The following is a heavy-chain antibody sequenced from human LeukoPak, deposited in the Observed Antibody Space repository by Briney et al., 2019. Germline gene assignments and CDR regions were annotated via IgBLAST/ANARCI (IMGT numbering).Heavy chain of an antibody. D-gene: IGHD2-8*01. Sequence: PSGTLSLTCTVSGGSISSSSYYWGWIRQPPGKGLEWIGSIYCSGSTYYNPSLKSRVAISVDTSKNQFSLKLSSVTAADTAVYYCARHGRYCTNGVCTGYYYYGMDVWGQGTTVTVSS. CDR3: ARHGRYCTNGVCTGYYYYGMDV. CDR2: IYCSGST. CDR1: GGSISSSSYY. J-gene: IGHJ6*02. V-gene: IGHV4-39*01.